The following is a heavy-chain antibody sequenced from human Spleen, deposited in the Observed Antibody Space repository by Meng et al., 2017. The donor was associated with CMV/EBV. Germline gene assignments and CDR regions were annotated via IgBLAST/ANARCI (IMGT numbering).Heavy chain of an antibody. V-gene: IGHV4-38-2*02. CDR2: VFHNETT. CDR3: ARELKFGSYYYGMDV. Sequence: SETLSLTCTVSGFSISTGYYWGWIRQPPGKALEWLGNVFHNETTSYNPSLMGRVTLSVDASKNRFSLNLTSVTAADTAMYYCARELKFGSYYYGMDVWGQGTTVTVSS. CDR1: GFSISTGYY. J-gene: IGHJ6*02. D-gene: IGHD3-16*01.